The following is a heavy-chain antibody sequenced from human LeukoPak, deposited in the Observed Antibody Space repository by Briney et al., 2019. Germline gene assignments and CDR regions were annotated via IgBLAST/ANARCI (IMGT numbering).Heavy chain of an antibody. D-gene: IGHD2-21*01. V-gene: IGHV3-30*02. CDR1: GFTFSSYG. CDR2: TRYDGSNK. J-gene: IGHJ4*02. CDR3: ATSSDWPYYFHY. Sequence: GGSLRLSCAASGFTFSSYGMHWVRQAPGKGLEWVAFTRYDGSNKYYADSVKGRFTISRDNSKNTVFLEMNNLRAEDAAVYYCATSSDWPYYFHYWGQGTLVTVSS.